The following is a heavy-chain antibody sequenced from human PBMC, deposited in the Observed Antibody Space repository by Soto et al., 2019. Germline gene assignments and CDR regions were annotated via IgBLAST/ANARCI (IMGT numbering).Heavy chain of an antibody. CDR1: GDSVFSDITS. CDR3: ARGNALDV. J-gene: IGHJ3*01. CDR2: TYYRSKWFH. D-gene: IGHD3-10*01. Sequence: TQSLTCAISGDSVFSDITSWNWIRQSPSRGLEWLGRTYYRSKWFHDYAASVKSRITINPDTSKNQFSLELNSMTPEDTAVYYCARGNALDVWGQGTVVTVSS. V-gene: IGHV6-1*01.